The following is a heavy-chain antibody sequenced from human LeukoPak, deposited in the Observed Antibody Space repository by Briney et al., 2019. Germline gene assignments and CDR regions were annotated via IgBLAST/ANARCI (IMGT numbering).Heavy chain of an antibody. Sequence: GGSLRLSCAASGLTFNNYWMHWVRQAPGKGLVWVSRINRDGSNTDYADSVKGRFTISRDNAKNTLYLQMNSLSAEDTAVYYCAREETMGYWGQGTLVTVSS. CDR1: GLTFNNYW. V-gene: IGHV3-74*01. D-gene: IGHD3-10*01. CDR2: INRDGSNT. CDR3: AREETMGY. J-gene: IGHJ4*02.